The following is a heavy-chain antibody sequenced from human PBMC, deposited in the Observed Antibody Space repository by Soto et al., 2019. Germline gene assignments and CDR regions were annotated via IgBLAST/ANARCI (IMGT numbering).Heavy chain of an antibody. V-gene: IGHV3-23*01. CDR1: GFTLSSHS. CDR3: APHVSCSGGSCQYDAFAI. Sequence: GGSLRLSCEGSGFTLSSHSLTWVRPAPGKGPEWVSTVTADGGTYYADSVKGRFAMSRDTSENTLYLQMNSLEAEDAAAYYCAPHVSCSGGSCQYDAFAIRGQGTMVT. CDR2: VTADGGT. D-gene: IGHD2-15*01. J-gene: IGHJ3*02.